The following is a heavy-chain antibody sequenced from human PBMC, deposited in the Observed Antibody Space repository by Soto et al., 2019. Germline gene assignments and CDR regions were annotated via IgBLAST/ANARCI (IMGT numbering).Heavy chain of an antibody. Sequence: SETLSLTCTVSGGSFSGFYWTWIRQTPGKGLEWIGEINQRGSTNCIPSLKSRLTLSVDTSKSQFSLKLRSVTAADTAMYYCARGRGWSDSVVVLTPTPFDYWGQGTLVTVSS. CDR3: ARGRGWSDSVVVLTPTPFDY. V-gene: IGHV4-34*01. CDR2: INQRGST. J-gene: IGHJ4*02. CDR1: GGSFSGFY. D-gene: IGHD2-15*01.